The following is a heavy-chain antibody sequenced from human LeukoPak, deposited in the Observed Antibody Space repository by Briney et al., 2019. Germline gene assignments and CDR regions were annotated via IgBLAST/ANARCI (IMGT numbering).Heavy chain of an antibody. CDR3: AKDSGLTTPTDAFDI. CDR2: ISGSGGST. D-gene: IGHD4-17*01. J-gene: IGHJ3*02. Sequence: GGSPRLSCAASGFTFSSYAMSWVRQAPGKGLEWVSAISGSGGSTYYADSVKGRFTVSRDNSKNTLYLQMNSLRAEDTAVYYCAKDSGLTTPTDAFDIWGQGTMVTVSS. CDR1: GFTFSSYA. V-gene: IGHV3-23*01.